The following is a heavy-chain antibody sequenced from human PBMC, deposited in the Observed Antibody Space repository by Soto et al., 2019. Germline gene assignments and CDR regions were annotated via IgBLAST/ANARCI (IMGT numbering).Heavy chain of an antibody. CDR1: GDRYTCKG. CDR2: ISAYNGNT. CDR3: ARGVAVVVVAAAY. Sequence: WKAPGDRYTCKGIRWVRQAPGQGLEWMGWISAYNGNTNYAQKLQGRVTMTTDTSTSTAYMELRSLRSDDTAVYYCARGVAVVVVAAAYLGQRTLVTVIS. V-gene: IGHV1-18*01. J-gene: IGHJ4*02. D-gene: IGHD2-15*01.